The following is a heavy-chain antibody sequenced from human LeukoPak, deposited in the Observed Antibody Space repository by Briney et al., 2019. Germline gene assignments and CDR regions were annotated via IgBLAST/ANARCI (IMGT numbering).Heavy chain of an antibody. V-gene: IGHV3-7*01. Sequence: GGSLRLSCAASGFTVSSNYMSWVRQAPGKGLEWVANIKQDGSEKYYVDSVKGRFTISRDNAKNSLYLQMNSLRAEDTAVYYCARDWYCGGDCYVPFDYWGQGTLVTVSS. CDR1: GFTVSSNY. CDR2: IKQDGSEK. D-gene: IGHD2-21*01. J-gene: IGHJ4*02. CDR3: ARDWYCGGDCYVPFDY.